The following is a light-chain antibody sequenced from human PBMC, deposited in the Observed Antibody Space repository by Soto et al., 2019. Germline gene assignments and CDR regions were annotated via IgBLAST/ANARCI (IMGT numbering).Light chain of an antibody. CDR2: AAS. V-gene: IGKV1-39*01. J-gene: IGKJ4*01. CDR3: QQSYSTPLT. Sequence: DIQMIQSPSSLSGSVGDRVTVTCRASQTISNYLNWYQQKPGKAPKLLIYAASSLQSGVPSRFSGSGSGTDFTLTISSLQPEDFATYYCQQSYSTPLTFGGGTKVESK. CDR1: QTISNY.